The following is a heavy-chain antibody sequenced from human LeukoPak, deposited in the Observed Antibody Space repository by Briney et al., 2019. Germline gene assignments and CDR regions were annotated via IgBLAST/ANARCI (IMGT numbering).Heavy chain of an antibody. J-gene: IGHJ4*02. V-gene: IGHV3-11*01. D-gene: IGHD3-22*01. CDR3: AREGYDSTGYYPGH. Sequence: GGSLRLSCAASGFTFSDYYMNWIRQASGKGLEWISYISGSGGTISYADSVKGRFTISRDNAKSSVYLQMNSLRAEDTAVYYCAREGYDSTGYYPGHWGQGTLVTVSS. CDR1: GFTFSDYY. CDR2: ISGSGGTI.